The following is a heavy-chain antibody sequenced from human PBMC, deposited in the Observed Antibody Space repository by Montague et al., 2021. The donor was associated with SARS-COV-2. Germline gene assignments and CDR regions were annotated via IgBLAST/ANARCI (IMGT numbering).Heavy chain of an antibody. Sequence: SETLSLTCTVSGDSISRYYWGWIRQPPGKGLEWMGYHYNSGSTNXSPTLKSRIAMSVDTSENQLSLKLFSVTAADTAVYYCARVVVDASGWYHFDYWGQGALVTVSS. D-gene: IGHD6-19*01. CDR3: ARVVVDASGWYHFDY. CDR1: GDSISRYY. V-gene: IGHV4-59*12. CDR2: HYNSGST. J-gene: IGHJ4*02.